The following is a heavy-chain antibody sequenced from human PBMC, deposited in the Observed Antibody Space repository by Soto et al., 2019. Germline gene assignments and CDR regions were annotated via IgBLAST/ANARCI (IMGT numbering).Heavy chain of an antibody. D-gene: IGHD3-22*01. CDR1: GSSMSSSSYY. V-gene: IGHV4-39*01. J-gene: IGHJ4*02. Sequence: SETLSLTCTVSGSSMSSSSYYWGWIRQPPGEGLEWIGSIYYSGRTYYNPSLKSRLTISVDTSKNQISLKLSSVTAADTAVYYCARNSGGYLYYFDYWGQGTLVTVSS. CDR2: IYYSGRT. CDR3: ARNSGGYLYYFDY.